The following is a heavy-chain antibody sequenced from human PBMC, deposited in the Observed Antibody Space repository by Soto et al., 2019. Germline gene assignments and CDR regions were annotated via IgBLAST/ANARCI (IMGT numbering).Heavy chain of an antibody. CDR2: IWYDGSNK. CDR3: ARDGGRSYCYYYMDV. D-gene: IGHD3-16*01. V-gene: IGHV3-33*01. CDR1: GFTFSSYG. J-gene: IGHJ6*03. Sequence: QVQMVESGGGVVQPGRSLRLSCVASGFTFSSYGMHWVRQAPGKGLEWVAVIWYDGSNKYYADSVKGRFTISRDNSKNTLYLQMNSLRAEDTAVYYCARDGGRSYCYYYMDVWGKGTTVTVSS.